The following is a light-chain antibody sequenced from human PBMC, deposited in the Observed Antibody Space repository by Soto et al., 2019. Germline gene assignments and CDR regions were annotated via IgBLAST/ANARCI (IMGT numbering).Light chain of an antibody. J-gene: IGKJ3*01. CDR3: QHYGGSFS. V-gene: IGKV3-20*01. CDR1: QSINSKS. CDR2: NTS. Sequence: EIVLTQSPGPLSLSPGEGATVSCRVSQSINSKSLVWYQQKFGQAPRLLIYNTSTRATGIPDRFSGSGSGKDFTLIISRLEAEDFAVYDCQHYGGSFSFGAGTKVDFK.